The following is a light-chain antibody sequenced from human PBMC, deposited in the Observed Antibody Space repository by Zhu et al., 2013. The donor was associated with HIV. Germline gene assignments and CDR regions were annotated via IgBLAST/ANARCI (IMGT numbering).Light chain of an antibody. CDR1: QSITNW. J-gene: IGKJ3*01. CDR2: KAS. V-gene: IGKV1-5*03. Sequence: IQLTQSPSTLSASVGDRVTITCRASQSITNWLAWYQQKPGKAPKLLIYKASTLESGVPSRFGGRGSGTEFTLTIDSLQPEDFATYYCQHVNNNAAFGPGTKVDV. CDR3: QHVNNNAA.